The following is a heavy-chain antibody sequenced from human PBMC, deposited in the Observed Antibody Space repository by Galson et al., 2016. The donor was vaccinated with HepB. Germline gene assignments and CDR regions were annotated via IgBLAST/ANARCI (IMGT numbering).Heavy chain of an antibody. CDR3: FRLKFATSSYPEAILFDH. Sequence: SVKVSCKASGYTFTRYAIHWVRQAPGQRPEWMGWINDGHADAQSSQRFQGRVAMTRDTSARTVYMDLRSLRYEDKAVYYCFRLKFATSSYPEAILFDHWGQGTLGTVSS. CDR2: INDGHADA. J-gene: IGHJ4*02. CDR1: GYTFTRYA. D-gene: IGHD4-11*01. V-gene: IGHV1-3*01.